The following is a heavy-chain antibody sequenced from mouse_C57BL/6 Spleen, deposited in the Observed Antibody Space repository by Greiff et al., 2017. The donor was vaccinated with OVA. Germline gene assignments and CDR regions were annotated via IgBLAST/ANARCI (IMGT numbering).Heavy chain of an antibody. CDR2: IDPSDSYT. CDR1: GYTFTSYW. V-gene: IGHV1-69*01. D-gene: IGHD2-5*01. J-gene: IGHJ2*01. CDR3: GRGGYSNSPGY. Sequence: QVQLQQPGAELVMPGASVKLSCKASGYTFTSYWMHWVKQRPGQGLEWIGEIDPSDSYTNYNQKFKGKSTLTVDKSSSTAYMQLSSLTSEDSAVYYCGRGGYSNSPGYWGQGTTLTVSS.